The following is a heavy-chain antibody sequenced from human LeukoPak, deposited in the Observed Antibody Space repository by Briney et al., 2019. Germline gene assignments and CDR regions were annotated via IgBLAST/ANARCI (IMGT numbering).Heavy chain of an antibody. CDR3: ASLPITMVRGVIIDY. D-gene: IGHD3-10*01. V-gene: IGHV3-48*03. Sequence: PGGSLRLSCAASGFTFSSYEMNWVRQAPGKGLEWVSYISSSGSTVYYADSVKGRFTISRDNAKNSLYLQMNSLRAEDTAVYYCASLPITMVRGVIIDYWGQGTLVTVSS. J-gene: IGHJ4*02. CDR2: ISSSGSTV. CDR1: GFTFSSYE.